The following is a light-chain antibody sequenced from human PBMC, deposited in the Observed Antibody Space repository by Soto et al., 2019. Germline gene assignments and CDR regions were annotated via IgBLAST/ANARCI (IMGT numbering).Light chain of an antibody. J-gene: IGKJ1*01. V-gene: IGKV3-15*01. CDR3: QQCNNRPRT. CDR1: HSVSSN. CDR2: GAP. Sequence: EIVMTQSPATLSVSPGEGATLSCRASHSVSSNLAWYQQTPGQAPRLLIYGAPTRATGIPARFSGTGFGTEFTLTISSLQSGDSAVYYCQQCNNRPRTFGQGTKVDIK.